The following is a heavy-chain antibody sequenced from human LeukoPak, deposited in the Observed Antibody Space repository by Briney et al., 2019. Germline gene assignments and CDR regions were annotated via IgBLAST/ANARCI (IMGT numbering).Heavy chain of an antibody. Sequence: SETLSLTCAVYGASFSDYYWSWIRQPPGKGLEWIGEINHSQSTNYNASLESRVTISVDTSKNQLSPKLSSVTAADTAVYYCVFGVDFDYWGQGTLVTVSS. CDR2: INHSQST. D-gene: IGHD3-10*01. CDR3: VFGVDFDY. J-gene: IGHJ4*02. CDR1: GASFSDYY. V-gene: IGHV4-34*01.